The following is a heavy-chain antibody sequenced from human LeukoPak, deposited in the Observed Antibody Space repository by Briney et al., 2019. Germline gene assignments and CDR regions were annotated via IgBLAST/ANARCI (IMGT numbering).Heavy chain of an antibody. D-gene: IGHD2-2*02. Sequence: GGSLRLSCAASGFTFSGYAMSWVRQAPGKGLEWVAASSGSGGSTNYADSVKGRFTISRHNSKNTLYLQMNSLRADDTAVYYCAKVSRTYCSSTSRNTDYWGQGTLVTVSS. CDR2: SSGSGGST. CDR3: AKVSRTYCSSTSRNTDY. V-gene: IGHV3-23*01. CDR1: GFTFSGYA. J-gene: IGHJ4*02.